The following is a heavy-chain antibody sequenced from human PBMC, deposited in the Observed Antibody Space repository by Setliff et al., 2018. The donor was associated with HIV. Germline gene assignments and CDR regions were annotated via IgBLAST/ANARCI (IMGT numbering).Heavy chain of an antibody. D-gene: IGHD3-10*01. V-gene: IGHV1-3*01. CDR3: VRGALLAAFDFDY. CDR1: GYTFTTYS. Sequence: ASVKVSCKASGYTFTTYSLHWVRQAPGHRLEWVGWINVVKGDTKYSQELQDRVTITRDTSANTAYMEISSLRSDDTAVYFCVRGALLAAFDFDYWGQGTLVTVS. J-gene: IGHJ4*01. CDR2: INVVKGDT.